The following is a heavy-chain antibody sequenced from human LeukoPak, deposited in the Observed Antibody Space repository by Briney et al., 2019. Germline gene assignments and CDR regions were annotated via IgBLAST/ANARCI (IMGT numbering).Heavy chain of an antibody. Sequence: GGSLRLSCAASGFTFSSYAMHWVRQAPGKGLEWVAVISYDGSNKYYADSVKGRFTISRDNSKNTLYLQMNSLRAEDTAVYYCARGAPWEQWLYYYYYYGMDVWGRGTTVTVSS. J-gene: IGHJ6*02. CDR2: ISYDGSNK. CDR3: ARGAPWEQWLYYYYYYGMDV. CDR1: GFTFSSYA. D-gene: IGHD6-19*01. V-gene: IGHV3-30*04.